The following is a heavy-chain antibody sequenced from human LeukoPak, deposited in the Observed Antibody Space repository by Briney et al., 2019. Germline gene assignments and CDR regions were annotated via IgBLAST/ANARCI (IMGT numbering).Heavy chain of an antibody. CDR1: GFTLSGSA. V-gene: IGHV3-73*01. CDR3: TRQEWFGELSSY. CDR2: IRSKANSYAT. D-gene: IGHD3-10*01. J-gene: IGHJ4*02. Sequence: GGSLKLSCAASGFTLSGSAMHWVRQASGKGLEWVGRIRSKANSYATAYAASVKGRFTISRDDSKNTAYLQMNSLKTEDTAVYYCTRQEWFGELSSYWGQGTLVTVSS.